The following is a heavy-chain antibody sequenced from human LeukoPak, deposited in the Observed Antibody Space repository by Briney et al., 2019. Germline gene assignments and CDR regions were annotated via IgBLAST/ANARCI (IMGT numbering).Heavy chain of an antibody. CDR2: INSDGSST. CDR1: GFTFSSYW. CDR3: AREEYYYDSSGYSGHCFDY. D-gene: IGHD3-22*01. V-gene: IGHV3-74*01. J-gene: IGHJ4*02. Sequence: PGGSLRLSCAASGFTFSSYWMHWVRQAPGKGLVWVSRINSDGSSTSYADSVKGRFTISRDNAKNSLYLQMNSLRAEDTAVYYCAREEYYYDSSGYSGHCFDYWGQGTLVTVSS.